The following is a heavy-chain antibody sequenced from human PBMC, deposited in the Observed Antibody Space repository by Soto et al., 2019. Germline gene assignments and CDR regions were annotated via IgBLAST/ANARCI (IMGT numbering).Heavy chain of an antibody. CDR2: IYYSGST. CDR1: GCSISSGGYY. V-gene: IGHV4-31*03. Sequence: SETLSLTCTVSGCSISSGGYYWSWIRQHPGKGLEWIGYIYYSGSTYYNPSLKSRVTISVDTSKNQFSLKLSSVTAADTAVYYCARALEYCISTSCYPNWFDPWGQGTLVTVSS. CDR3: ARALEYCISTSCYPNWFDP. D-gene: IGHD2-2*01. J-gene: IGHJ5*02.